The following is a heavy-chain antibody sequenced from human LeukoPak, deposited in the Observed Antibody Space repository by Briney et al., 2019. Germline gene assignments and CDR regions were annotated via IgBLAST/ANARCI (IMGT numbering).Heavy chain of an antibody. D-gene: IGHD1-26*01. CDR2: ISGSGAST. CDR3: AKDQSQVGASDPFDS. J-gene: IGHJ5*01. Sequence: GGSLRLSCAASGFTFTNCPMTYLHQAPRKALEWVSSISGSGASTYHADSVRGHFTISRDNSKNTVYVQMNGLSVEDTVLYYCAKDQSQVGASDPFDSWGQGTQVTVSS. V-gene: IGHV3-23*01. CDR1: GFTFTNCP.